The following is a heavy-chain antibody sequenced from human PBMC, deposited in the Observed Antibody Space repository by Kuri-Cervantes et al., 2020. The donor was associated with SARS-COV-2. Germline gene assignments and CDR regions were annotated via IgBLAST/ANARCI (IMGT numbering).Heavy chain of an antibody. J-gene: IGHJ4*02. D-gene: IGHD3-16*01. CDR3: ARGNYVMYSRWPTAPSDY. V-gene: IGHV3-21*01. CDR2: ISSSSSYI. Sequence: GGSLRLSCAASGFTFSSYSMNWVRKAPGKGLEWVSSISSSSSYISYADSMKGRFTISRDNAKNSLYLQMNSLRAEDTAVYYCARGNYVMYSRWPTAPSDYWGQGTLVTVSS. CDR1: GFTFSSYS.